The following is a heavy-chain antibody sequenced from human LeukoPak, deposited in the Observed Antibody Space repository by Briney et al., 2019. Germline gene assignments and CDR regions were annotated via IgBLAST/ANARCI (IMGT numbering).Heavy chain of an antibody. CDR2: VYDIGST. Sequence: SETLSLTCTVSGGSINSYYWSWIRQPPGKGLEWIGYVYDIGSTKYNPSLKSRVTISVDTSKNQFSLRLSSVTAADTAVYYCARGGVLKSVDYWGQGTLVAVSS. D-gene: IGHD3-16*01. CDR3: ARGGVLKSVDY. CDR1: GGSINSYY. J-gene: IGHJ4*02. V-gene: IGHV4-59*01.